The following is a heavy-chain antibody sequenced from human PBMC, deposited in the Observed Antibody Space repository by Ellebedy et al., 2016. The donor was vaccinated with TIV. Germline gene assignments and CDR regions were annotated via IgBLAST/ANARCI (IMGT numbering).Heavy chain of an antibody. V-gene: IGHV1-2*04. CDR3: ARVPSGYSNMWPSFDY. Sequence: AASVKVSCKASGYTFTDFYIHWTRQAPGQGLEWMGWINPNSGGTNYAQNFQGWVTMTRDTSINTAYMELSRLRSDATAVYYCARVPSGYSNMWPSFDYWGQGSLVTVSS. CDR1: GYTFTDFY. D-gene: IGHD6-13*01. J-gene: IGHJ4*02. CDR2: INPNSGGT.